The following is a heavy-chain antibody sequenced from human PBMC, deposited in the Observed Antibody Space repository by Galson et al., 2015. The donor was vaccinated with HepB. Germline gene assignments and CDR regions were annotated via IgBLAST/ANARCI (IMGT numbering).Heavy chain of an antibody. CDR1: YY. CDR3: AKVKGGFGDYGVFDY. CDR2: VYSSGSS. J-gene: IGHJ4*02. Sequence: YYWIWIRQSAGKGLEWIGRVYSSGSSNYNPSLKSRVSMSVDTSKSQFSLKLNSVTAADTAVYYCAKVKGGFGDYGVFDYWGQGILVIVSS. D-gene: IGHD4-17*01. V-gene: IGHV4-4*07.